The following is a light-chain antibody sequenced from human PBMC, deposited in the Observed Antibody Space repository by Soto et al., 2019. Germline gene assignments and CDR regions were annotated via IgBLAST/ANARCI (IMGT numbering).Light chain of an antibody. Sequence: IQMTQSPSTLSVSVGERVAITCRASQSIGIWLAWYQKKPGKAPRFLIYKASTLQTGVPSRFSGSGSGTEFTLTISSLQPDDFATYYCQQYNDYSWTFGQGTKVEIK. CDR2: KAS. CDR1: QSIGIW. J-gene: IGKJ1*01. V-gene: IGKV1-5*03. CDR3: QQYNDYSWT.